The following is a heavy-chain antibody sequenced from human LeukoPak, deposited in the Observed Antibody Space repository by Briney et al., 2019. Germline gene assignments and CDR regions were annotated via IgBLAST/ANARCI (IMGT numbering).Heavy chain of an antibody. CDR1: GYTFTSCA. Sequence: ASVKVSCKASGYTFTSCAMHWVRQAPGQRLEWMGWINAGNGNTKYSQKFQGRVTITRDTSASTAYMELSSLRSEDTAVYYCARVFPGDYTTGFDPWGQGTLVTVSS. D-gene: IGHD4-17*01. CDR2: INAGNGNT. CDR3: ARVFPGDYTTGFDP. J-gene: IGHJ5*02. V-gene: IGHV1-3*01.